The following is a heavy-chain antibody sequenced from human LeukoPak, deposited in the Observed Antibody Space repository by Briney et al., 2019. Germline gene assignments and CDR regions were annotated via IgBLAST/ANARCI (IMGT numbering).Heavy chain of an antibody. CDR2: ISPSAYST. Sequence: GGSLRLSCAASEFTFSDHYMTWIRQSPGKGLEWISYISPSAYSTYYADSVKGRFSSSRDNAKNSLYLQMNSLRVEDTAIYYCARGKRRFDIWGQGTLVTVSS. CDR1: EFTFSDHY. J-gene: IGHJ4*02. CDR3: ARGKRRFDI. V-gene: IGHV3-11*01.